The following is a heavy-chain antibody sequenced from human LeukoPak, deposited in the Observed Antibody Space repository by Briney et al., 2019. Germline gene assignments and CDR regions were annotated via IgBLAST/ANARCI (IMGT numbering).Heavy chain of an antibody. CDR3: ARDLYYYDSSGTGNY. CDR2: ISSSSSYI. V-gene: IGHV3-21*01. Sequence: PGGSLRLSCAASGFTFSSYSMNWVRQAPGKGLEWVSSISSSSSYIYYADSVKGRFTISRDNAKNSLYLQMNSLRAEDTAVYYCARDLYYYDSSGTGNYWGQGTLVTVSS. J-gene: IGHJ4*02. CDR1: GFTFSSYS. D-gene: IGHD3-22*01.